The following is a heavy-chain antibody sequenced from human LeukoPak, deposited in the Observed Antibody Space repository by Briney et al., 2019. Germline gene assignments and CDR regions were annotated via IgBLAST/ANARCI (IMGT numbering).Heavy chain of an antibody. CDR1: GGSISSYY. CDR3: AREDKSSWFDY. CDR2: IYYSGST. J-gene: IGHJ4*02. V-gene: IGHV4-59*01. Sequence: SETLSLICTVSGGSISSYYWSWIRQPPGKGLEWIGYIYYSGSTNYNPSLRSRVTISVDTSKNQLSLKLSSVTAADTAVYYCAREDKSSWFDYWGQGTLVTVSS. D-gene: IGHD6-13*01.